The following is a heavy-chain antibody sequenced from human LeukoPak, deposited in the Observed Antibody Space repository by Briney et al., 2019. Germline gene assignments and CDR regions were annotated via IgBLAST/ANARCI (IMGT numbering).Heavy chain of an antibody. CDR2: INHSGST. CDR1: GGSFSGYY. J-gene: IGHJ5*02. CDR3: ARPAVAAYNWFDP. V-gene: IGHV4-34*01. Sequence: SETLSLTCAVYGGSFSGYYWSWIRQPPGKGLEWIGEINHSGSTDYNPSLKSRVTISVDTSKNQFSLKLSSVTAADTAVYYCARPAVAAYNWFDPWGQGTLVTVSS. D-gene: IGHD6-19*01.